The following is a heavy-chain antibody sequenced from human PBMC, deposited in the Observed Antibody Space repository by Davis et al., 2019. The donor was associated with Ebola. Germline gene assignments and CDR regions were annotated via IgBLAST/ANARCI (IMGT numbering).Heavy chain of an antibody. V-gene: IGHV3-74*01. J-gene: IGHJ2*01. Sequence: GESLKISCAASGFTFSSYWMSWVRQAPGKGLVWVSRISSDGSSANYADSVRGRFTISRDNSKNTLYLQMNSLRDEDTAVYYCAKLATEVHYIYWYFDLWGRGTLVTVSS. CDR2: ISSDGSSA. CDR3: AKLATEVHYIYWYFDL. CDR1: GFTFSSYW. D-gene: IGHD2-21*02.